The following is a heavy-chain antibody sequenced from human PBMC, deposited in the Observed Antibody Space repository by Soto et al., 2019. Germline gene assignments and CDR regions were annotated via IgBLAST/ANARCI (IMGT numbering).Heavy chain of an antibody. Sequence: QVHLQESGPGLVRPSETLSLTCAVSGGSISSRSFYWGWIRQSPGKGLEWIGSIYYTGTTYYNPSLKGRVAISVDSSKSQCALSLSSVTAADTAVYSCARRDLSTSQYWYFDLWGRGTLVSVSS. CDR3: ARRDLSTSQYWYFDL. CDR2: IYYTGTT. J-gene: IGHJ2*01. CDR1: GGSISSRSFY. D-gene: IGHD2-2*01. V-gene: IGHV4-39*01.